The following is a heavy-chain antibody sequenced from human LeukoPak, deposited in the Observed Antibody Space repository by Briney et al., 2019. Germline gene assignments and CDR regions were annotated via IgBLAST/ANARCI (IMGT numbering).Heavy chain of an antibody. CDR2: IYYSGST. Sequence: SETLSLTRTVSGGSISSYYWSWIRQPPGKGLEWIGYIYYSGSTNYNPSLKSRVTISVDTSKNQFSLKLSSVTAADTAVYYCAGYYNYQYNWFDPWGQGTLVTVSS. CDR3: AGYYNYQYNWFDP. J-gene: IGHJ5*02. CDR1: GGSISSYY. D-gene: IGHD3-16*01. V-gene: IGHV4-59*01.